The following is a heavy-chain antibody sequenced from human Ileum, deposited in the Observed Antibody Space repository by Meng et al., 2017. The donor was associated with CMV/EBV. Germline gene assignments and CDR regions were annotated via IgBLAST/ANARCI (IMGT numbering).Heavy chain of an antibody. CDR1: GFTFDDYA. CDR2: ISWNSGSI. D-gene: IGHD3-10*01. J-gene: IGHJ4*02. V-gene: IGHV3-9*01. Sequence: GGSLRLSCAASGFTFDDYAMHWVRQAPGKGLEWVSGISWNSGSIGYADSVKGRFTISRDNAKNSLYLQMNSLRAEDTALYYCAKDKDGEFDYWGQGTLVTVSS. CDR3: AKDKDGEFDY.